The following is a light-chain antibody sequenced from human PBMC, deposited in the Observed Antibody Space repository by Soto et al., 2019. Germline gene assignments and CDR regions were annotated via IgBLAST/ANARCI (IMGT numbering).Light chain of an antibody. CDR2: LGS. Sequence: DIVMTQSPLSLPVTPGEPASISCRSSQSLLYSNGYNYLDWYLQKPGQSPQPLIYLGSNRASGVPDRFSGSVSGTDFTLKIRRLEPEDPAVHHCQQYGSSPLTLGGGTKVDIK. V-gene: IGKV2-28*01. CDR3: QQYGSSPLT. CDR1: QSLLYSNGYNY. J-gene: IGKJ4*01.